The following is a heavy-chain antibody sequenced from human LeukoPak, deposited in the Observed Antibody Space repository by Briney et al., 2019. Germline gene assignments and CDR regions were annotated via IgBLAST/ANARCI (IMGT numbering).Heavy chain of an antibody. D-gene: IGHD2-15*01. V-gene: IGHV3-23*01. CDR2: ISGSGGST. Sequence: SGGSLRLSCAASGFTFSNYAMSWVRQAPGKGLEWVSSISGSGGSTDYADSVKGWFTISRDISKNTLYLQMNSLRAEDTAVYYCASRYCGGGSCYRFDYWGQGTLVTVSS. J-gene: IGHJ4*02. CDR3: ASRYCGGGSCYRFDY. CDR1: GFTFSNYA.